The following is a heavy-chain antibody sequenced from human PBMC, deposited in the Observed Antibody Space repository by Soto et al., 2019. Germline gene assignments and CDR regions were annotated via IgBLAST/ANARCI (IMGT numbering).Heavy chain of an antibody. Sequence: PGGSLRLSCAASGFTFSSYSMNWVRQAPGKGLEWVSSISSSSSYIYYADSVKGRFTISRDNAKNSLYLQMNSLRAEDTAVYYCARDLFVGWFGESKDYYYGMDVWGQGTTVTVSS. CDR2: ISSSSSYI. CDR1: GFTFSSYS. D-gene: IGHD3-10*01. J-gene: IGHJ6*02. V-gene: IGHV3-21*01. CDR3: ARDLFVGWFGESKDYYYGMDV.